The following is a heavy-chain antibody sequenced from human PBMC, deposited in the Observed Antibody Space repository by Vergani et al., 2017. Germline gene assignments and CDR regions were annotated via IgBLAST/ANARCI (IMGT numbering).Heavy chain of an antibody. D-gene: IGHD3-22*01. CDR2: IYYSGST. V-gene: IGHV4-39*07. CDR1: GGSISSDNDY. CDR3: ARDYYDSSGSDL. Sequence: QLQLQESGPGLVKPSETLALSCIVSGGSISSDNDYWGWIRQPPGKGLEWIGTIYYSGSTYYNPSLKSRVTMSVDTSKNQFSLKLSSVTAADTAVYYCARDYYDSSGSDLWGQGTLVTVSS. J-gene: IGHJ5*02.